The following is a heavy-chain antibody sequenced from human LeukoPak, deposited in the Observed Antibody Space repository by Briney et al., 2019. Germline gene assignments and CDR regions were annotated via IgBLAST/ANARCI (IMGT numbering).Heavy chain of an antibody. J-gene: IGHJ4*02. CDR1: GFXFSSYT. D-gene: IGHD1-26*01. CDR3: AKDLSVGAYYFDH. Sequence: GGSLRLSCAASGFXFSSYTMNWVRQAPGKGLEWVSSISSSSSYIYYADSVKGRFTISRDNAKNSLYLQMSSLRAEDTALYYCAKDLSVGAYYFDHWGQGTLVTVSS. V-gene: IGHV3-21*06. CDR2: ISSSSSYI.